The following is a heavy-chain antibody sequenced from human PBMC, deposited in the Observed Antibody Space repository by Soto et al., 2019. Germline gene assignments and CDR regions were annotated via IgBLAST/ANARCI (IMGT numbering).Heavy chain of an antibody. D-gene: IGHD3-22*01. CDR3: MLGSGWKDFDY. CDR2: IYYSGST. J-gene: IGHJ4*02. V-gene: IGHV4-39*01. CDR1: GGSITSSIYY. Sequence: PSETLSLTCTVSGGSITSSIYYWGWIRQPPGKGLEWIGNIYYSGSTYYNPSLKSRVTISVDTSKNQFSLKLSSVTAADTAVYYCMLGSGWKDFDYWGQGTLVTVS.